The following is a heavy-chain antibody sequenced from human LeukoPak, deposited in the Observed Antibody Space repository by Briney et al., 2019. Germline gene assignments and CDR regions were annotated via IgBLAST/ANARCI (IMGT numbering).Heavy chain of an antibody. J-gene: IGHJ6*02. CDR3: ARLFTGIRYFDWSVGYYYYGMDV. CDR2: IYYGGTT. D-gene: IGHD3-9*01. CDR1: GGSISSSSYY. Sequence: PSETLSLTCTVSGGSISSSSYYWGWIRQPPGKGLEWIGTIYYGGTTYYNPSLKSRVTISVDTSKSQFSLKLNSVTAADTAVYYCARLFTGIRYFDWSVGYYYYGMDVWGQGTTVTVSS. V-gene: IGHV4-39*07.